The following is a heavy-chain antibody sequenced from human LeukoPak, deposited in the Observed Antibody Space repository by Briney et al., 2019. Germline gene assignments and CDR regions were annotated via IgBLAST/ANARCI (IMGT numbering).Heavy chain of an antibody. D-gene: IGHD4-23*01. CDR1: GFTFSTYW. CDR2: LKTDGSRT. V-gene: IGHV3-74*03. CDR3: VRGYGGNRHPRLDY. J-gene: IGHJ4*02. Sequence: GGSLRLSCAASGFTFSTYWMNWVRQAPGKGLVWVSRLKTDGSRTTYADSVKGRFTISRDNAKNTLYLQMNSLRAEDTAVYYCVRGYGGNRHPRLDYWGQGTLVTVSS.